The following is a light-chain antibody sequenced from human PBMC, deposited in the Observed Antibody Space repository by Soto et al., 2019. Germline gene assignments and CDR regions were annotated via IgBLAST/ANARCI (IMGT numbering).Light chain of an antibody. Sequence: QSVLTQPPSASGTPGQRVAISCSGGSSNIGTNYVYWYQQLPGTAPKLLIYRNNLRPSGVPDRFSASKSGTSASLAISGLRSEDEADYFCAGWDDSLHGLLFGAGTKVTVL. J-gene: IGLJ1*01. CDR2: RNN. V-gene: IGLV1-47*01. CDR3: AGWDDSLHGLL. CDR1: SSNIGTNY.